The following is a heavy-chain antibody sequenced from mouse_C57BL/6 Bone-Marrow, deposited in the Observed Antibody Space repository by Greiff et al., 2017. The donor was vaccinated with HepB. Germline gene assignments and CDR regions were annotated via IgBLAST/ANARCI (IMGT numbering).Heavy chain of an antibody. V-gene: IGHV1-53*01. CDR2: INPSNGGT. CDR3: ARLPWFAY. CDR1: GYSFTDYN. J-gene: IGHJ3*01. Sequence: QVQLQQSGPELVKPGASVKISCKASGYSFTDYNMNWVKQRPGQGLEWIGNINPSNGGTNYNEKFKSKATLTVDTSSSTAYMQLSSLTSEDSAVYYCARLPWFAYWGQGTLVTVSA.